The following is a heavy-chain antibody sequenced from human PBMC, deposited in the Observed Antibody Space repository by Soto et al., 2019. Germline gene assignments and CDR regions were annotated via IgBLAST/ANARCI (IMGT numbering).Heavy chain of an antibody. CDR3: ARGKLLDFDSSGYYQNWLDP. Sequence: SETLSLTCAVYGGSFSGYYWIWIRQPPGKGLEWIGRIYSSGSTNYSPSLKSRVTMSVDTSKNQFSLKLNSVTAADTAVYYCARGKLLDFDSSGYYQNWLDPWGQGTLVTVSS. CDR1: GGSFSGYY. V-gene: IGHV4-59*10. D-gene: IGHD3-22*01. J-gene: IGHJ5*02. CDR2: IYSSGST.